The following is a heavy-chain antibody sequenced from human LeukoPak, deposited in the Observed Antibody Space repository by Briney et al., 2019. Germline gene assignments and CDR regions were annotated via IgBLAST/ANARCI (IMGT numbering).Heavy chain of an antibody. CDR3: ARDSGSSYYYYYYYMDV. CDR1: GFTFDDYG. J-gene: IGHJ6*03. Sequence: PGGSLRLSCAASGFTFDDYGMSWVRQAPGKGLEWVSGINWNGGSTVYADSVKGRFTISRDNAKNSLYLQMNSLGAEHTALYYCARDSGSSYYYYYYYMDVWGKGTTVTVSS. D-gene: IGHD6-6*01. CDR2: INWNGGST. V-gene: IGHV3-20*04.